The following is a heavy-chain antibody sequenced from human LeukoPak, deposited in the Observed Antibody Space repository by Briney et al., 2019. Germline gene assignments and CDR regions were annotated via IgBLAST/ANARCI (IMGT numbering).Heavy chain of an antibody. CDR1: GGSISSYY. D-gene: IGHD3-9*01. CDR2: IYTSGST. J-gene: IGHJ6*03. Sequence: SETLSLTCTVSGGSISSYYWSWIRQPAGKGLEWIGRIYTSGSTNYNPSLKSRVTMSVDTSKNQFPLKLSSVTAADTAVYYCAREKYYDILTGYPGYYYMDVWGKGTTVTVSS. V-gene: IGHV4-4*07. CDR3: AREKYYDILTGYPGYYYMDV.